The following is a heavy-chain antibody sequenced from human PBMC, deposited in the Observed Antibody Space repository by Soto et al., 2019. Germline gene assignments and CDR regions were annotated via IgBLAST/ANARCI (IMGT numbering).Heavy chain of an antibody. CDR2: IYYSGST. Sequence: SETLSLTCTVSGGSISSSSYYWGWIRQPPGKGLEWIGSIYYSGSTNYNPSLKSRVTISVDTSKNQFSLKLSSVTAADTAVYYCARDRRLARYFDYWGQGTLVTVSS. CDR1: GGSISSSSYY. J-gene: IGHJ4*02. CDR3: ARDRRLARYFDY. V-gene: IGHV4-39*07. D-gene: IGHD6-19*01.